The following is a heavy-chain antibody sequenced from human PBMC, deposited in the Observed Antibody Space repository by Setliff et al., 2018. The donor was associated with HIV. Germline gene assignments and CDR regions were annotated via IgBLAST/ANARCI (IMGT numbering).Heavy chain of an antibody. J-gene: IGHJ5*02. CDR1: GGSISAYF. CDR3: ARDLPDLTGRSLDP. D-gene: IGHD7-27*01. CDR2: IYSGGST. V-gene: IGHV4-4*07. Sequence: SETLSLTCTVSGGSISAYFWTWIRQPAGKGLEWIGRIYSGGSTNYNPSLNSRVTMSVDTSKNQFSLKLNSVTAADTAVYYCARDLPDLTGRSLDPWGQGALVTVSS.